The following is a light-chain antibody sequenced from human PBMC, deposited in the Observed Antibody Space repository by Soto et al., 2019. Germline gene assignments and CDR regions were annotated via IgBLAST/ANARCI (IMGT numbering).Light chain of an antibody. CDR3: QQYDSSPRT. V-gene: IGKV3-20*01. CDR1: QSVSTRS. J-gene: IGKJ1*01. CDR2: GAS. Sequence: VLTQSPGTLSFSPGARATLSCRASQSVSTRSLAWYQQKHGQAPRLIISGASSRAADIPDRFSGSGSGTDFTITINRLEPEDFEVYYCQQYDSSPRTFGQGTKGDIK.